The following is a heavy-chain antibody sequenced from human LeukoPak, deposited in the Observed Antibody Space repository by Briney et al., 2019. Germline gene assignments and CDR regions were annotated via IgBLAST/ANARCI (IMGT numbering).Heavy chain of an antibody. J-gene: IGHJ4*02. CDR1: GCSISSSSYY. CDR3: ARDSGSYVDY. Sequence: SETLSLTCTVSGCSISSSSYYWGWIRQPPGKGLEWLGSIYYSGSTYFNPSLKSRVPISVDTSKNQFSLKLSSVTAADTAVYYCARDSGSYVDYWGQGTLVTVSS. D-gene: IGHD1-26*01. V-gene: IGHV4-39*07. CDR2: IYYSGST.